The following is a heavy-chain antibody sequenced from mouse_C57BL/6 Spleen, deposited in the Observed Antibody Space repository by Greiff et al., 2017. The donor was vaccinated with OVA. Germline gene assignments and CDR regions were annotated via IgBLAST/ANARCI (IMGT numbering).Heavy chain of an antibody. V-gene: IGHV1-9*01. CDR1: GYTFTGYC. CDR3: ARGAYYDYDAGFMDY. CDR2: ILPGSGST. J-gene: IGHJ4*01. Sequence: VQLQQSGAELMKPGASVKLSCKATGYTFTGYCIEWVKQRPGHGLEWIGEILPGSGSTNYNEKFKGKATFTADTSSNTAYMQLSSLTTEASAIYDVARGAYYDYDAGFMDYWGQGTSVTVSS. D-gene: IGHD2-4*01.